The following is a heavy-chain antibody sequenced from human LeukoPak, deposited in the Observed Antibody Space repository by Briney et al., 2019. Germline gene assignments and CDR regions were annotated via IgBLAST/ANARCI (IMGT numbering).Heavy chain of an antibody. CDR3: AKDPPWDADCTNGVCYTSRFDY. V-gene: IGHV3-23*01. D-gene: IGHD2-8*01. Sequence: PGGSLRLSCAASGFTFSCYAMSWVRQAPGKGLEWVSAISGSGGSTYYADSVKGRFTISRDNSKNTLYLQMNSLRAEDTAVYYCAKDPPWDADCTNGVCYTSRFDYWGQGTLVTVSS. CDR2: ISGSGGST. J-gene: IGHJ4*02. CDR1: GFTFSCYA.